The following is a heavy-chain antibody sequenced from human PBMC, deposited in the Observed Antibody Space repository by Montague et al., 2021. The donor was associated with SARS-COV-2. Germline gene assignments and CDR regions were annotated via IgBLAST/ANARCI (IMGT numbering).Heavy chain of an antibody. Sequence: SETLSLTCTVDLHCGCRSTHYQSWIPQPQVKAHERIGCIYHLGSTYYNPSLKSRVTISVDTSKNQFSLKLSSVTAADTAVYYCVEIVGAADYWGQGTLVTVSS. V-gene: IGHV4-39*01. CDR3: VEIVGAADY. D-gene: IGHD1-26*01. CDR1: LHCGCRSTHY. J-gene: IGHJ4*02. CDR2: IYHLGST.